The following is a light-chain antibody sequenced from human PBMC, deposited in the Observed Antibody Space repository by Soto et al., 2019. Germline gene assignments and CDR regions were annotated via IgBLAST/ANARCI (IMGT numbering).Light chain of an antibody. V-gene: IGKV1-5*03. CDR2: KAS. CDR3: QHYNSYSGT. J-gene: IGKJ1*01. Sequence: DIRMTQSPSTLSGSVGDRVTITCGASQTISSWLAWYQKKPGKAPKLLIYKASTLKSGVPSRFRGSGSGTELTITISSMKNDDFETYYCQHYNSYSGTFGHGTKVDIK. CDR1: QTISSW.